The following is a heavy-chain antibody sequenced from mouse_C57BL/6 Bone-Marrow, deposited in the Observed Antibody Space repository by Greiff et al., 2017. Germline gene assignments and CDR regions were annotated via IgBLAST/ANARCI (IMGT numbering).Heavy chain of an antibody. CDR2: IRNKANGYTT. CDR3: VKAYYDIAMDY. J-gene: IGHJ4*01. Sequence: EVNLVESGGGLVQPGASLRLSCAASGFTFTDYYMSWVRQPPGQAPEWLAVIRNKANGYTTEYTASVKGLFTISRDNSQNILYLQMNTLRAEDSATYYCVKAYYDIAMDYWGQGTSVTVAS. CDR1: GFTFTDYY. D-gene: IGHD2-4*01. V-gene: IGHV7-4*01.